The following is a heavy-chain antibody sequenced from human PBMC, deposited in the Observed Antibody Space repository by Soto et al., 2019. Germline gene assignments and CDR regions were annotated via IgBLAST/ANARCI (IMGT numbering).Heavy chain of an antibody. V-gene: IGHV4-39*01. CDR1: GGSISSSSYY. CDR2: IYYSGST. Sequence: SETLSLTCTVSGGSISSSSYYWGWIRQPPGKGLEWIGSIYYSGSTYYNPSLKSRVTISVDTSKNQFSLKLSSVTAADTAVYYCARQLLGDIVVVVAATVFDYWGQGTLVTVSS. CDR3: ARQLLGDIVVVVAATVFDY. D-gene: IGHD2-15*01. J-gene: IGHJ4*02.